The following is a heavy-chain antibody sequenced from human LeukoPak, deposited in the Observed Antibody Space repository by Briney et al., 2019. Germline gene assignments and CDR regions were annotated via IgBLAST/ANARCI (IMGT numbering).Heavy chain of an antibody. CDR2: MNPNSGNT. Sequence: ASVKVSCKASGYTFTNYDINWVRQATGQGLEWMGWMNPNSGNTGYAQKFQGRVTMTRKTSISTAYMELSSLRSEDTAVYYCARVGDYSGYDYLNWFDPWGQGTLVTVSS. D-gene: IGHD5-12*01. V-gene: IGHV1-8*02. CDR1: GYTFTNYD. J-gene: IGHJ5*02. CDR3: ARVGDYSGYDYLNWFDP.